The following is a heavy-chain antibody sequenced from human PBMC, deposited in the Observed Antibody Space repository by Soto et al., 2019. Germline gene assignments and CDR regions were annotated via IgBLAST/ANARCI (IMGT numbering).Heavy chain of an antibody. CDR1: GGSISSGYYY. Sequence: SETLSLTCSVSGGSISSGYYYWSWIRQPPGKGLEWIGNIYYSGNTYYNPSLKSRLIISIDTSKNQFSLKVGSVTAADTAVYYCARGVLGYCSGGSCYGGMDVWGQGTTVTVSS. CDR3: ARGVLGYCSGGSCYGGMDV. D-gene: IGHD2-15*01. V-gene: IGHV4-30-4*01. J-gene: IGHJ6*02. CDR2: IYYSGNT.